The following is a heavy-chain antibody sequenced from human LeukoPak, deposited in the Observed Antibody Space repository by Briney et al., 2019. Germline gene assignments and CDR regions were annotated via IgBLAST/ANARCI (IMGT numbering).Heavy chain of an antibody. CDR1: GFTFSSYS. CDR2: ISTSSSYI. J-gene: IGHJ3*02. V-gene: IGHV3-21*01. CDR3: ARGGRGYEDAFGI. D-gene: IGHD3-22*01. Sequence: GGSLRLSCTASGFTFSSYSTNWVRQAPGKGLEWVSSISTSSSYIYYADSVKGRFTISRDNARNSLYLQMNTLRAEDTAVYYCARGGRGYEDAFGIWGQGTMVTVSS.